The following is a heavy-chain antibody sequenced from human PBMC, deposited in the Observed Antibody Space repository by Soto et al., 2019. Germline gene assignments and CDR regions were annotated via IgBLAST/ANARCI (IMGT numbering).Heavy chain of an antibody. CDR3: ARPHSSSWTVSYYYYYGMDV. CDR1: GFTFSSYW. J-gene: IGHJ6*02. Sequence: PGGSLRLSCAASGFTFSSYWMHWVRQAPGKGLVWVSRINSDGSSTSYADSVKGRFTISRDNAKNTLYLQMNSLRAEDTAVYYCARPHSSSWTVSYYYYYGMDVWGQGTTVTVSS. CDR2: INSDGSST. V-gene: IGHV3-74*01. D-gene: IGHD6-13*01.